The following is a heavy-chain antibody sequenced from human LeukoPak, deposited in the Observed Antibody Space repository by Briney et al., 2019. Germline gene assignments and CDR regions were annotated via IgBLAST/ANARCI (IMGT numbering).Heavy chain of an antibody. CDR2: ISSSSSYI. CDR3: AKESRGYVNYFDY. J-gene: IGHJ4*02. Sequence: PGGSLRLSCAASGFTFSSYSMNWVRQAPGKGLEWVSSISSSSSYIYYADSVKGRFTISRDNAKNSLYLQMNSLRAEDTAVYYCAKESRGYVNYFDYWGQGTLVTVSS. V-gene: IGHV3-21*01. D-gene: IGHD5-12*01. CDR1: GFTFSSYS.